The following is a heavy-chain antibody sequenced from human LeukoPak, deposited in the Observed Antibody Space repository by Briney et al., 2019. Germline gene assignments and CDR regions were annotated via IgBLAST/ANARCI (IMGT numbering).Heavy chain of an antibody. V-gene: IGHV3-48*04. CDR1: GFTFSSYA. Sequence: GGSLRLSCAASGFTFSSYAMSWVRQAPGKGLEWVSYISSSGSTIYYADSVKGRFTISRDNAKNSLYLQMNSLRAEDTAVYYCARVVAAAGNAYWGQGTLVTVSS. D-gene: IGHD6-13*01. CDR3: ARVVAAAGNAY. CDR2: ISSSGSTI. J-gene: IGHJ4*02.